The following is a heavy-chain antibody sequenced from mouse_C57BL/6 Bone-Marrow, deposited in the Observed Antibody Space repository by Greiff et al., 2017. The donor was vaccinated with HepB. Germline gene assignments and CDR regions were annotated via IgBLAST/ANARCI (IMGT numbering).Heavy chain of an antibody. Sequence: QVQLQQPGAELVKPGASVKMSCKASGYTFTSYWITWVKQRPGQGLEWIGDIYPGSGSTNYNEKFKSKATLTVDTSSSTAYMQLSSLTSEDSAVYYCARRGAYYSNYGFDYWGQGTTLTVSS. CDR3: ARRGAYYSNYGFDY. V-gene: IGHV1-55*01. D-gene: IGHD2-5*01. CDR1: GYTFTSYW. J-gene: IGHJ2*01. CDR2: IYPGSGST.